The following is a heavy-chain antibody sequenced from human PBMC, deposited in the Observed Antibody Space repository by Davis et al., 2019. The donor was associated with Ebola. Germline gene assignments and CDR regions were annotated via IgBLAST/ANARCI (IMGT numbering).Heavy chain of an antibody. CDR2: IYYSGST. CDR3: ARDSKGAYSAYGMDV. Sequence: SETLSLTCTVSGGSISSVGYYWSWIRQHPGKGLEWIGYIYYSGSTYYNPSLKSRVTISVDTSKNQFSLKLSSVTAADTAGYYCARDSKGAYSAYGMDVWGQGTTVTVSS. CDR1: GGSISSVGYY. J-gene: IGHJ6*02. D-gene: IGHD4-11*01. V-gene: IGHV4-31*03.